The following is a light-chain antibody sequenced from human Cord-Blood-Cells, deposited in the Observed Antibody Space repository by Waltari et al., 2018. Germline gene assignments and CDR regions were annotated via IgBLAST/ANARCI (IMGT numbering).Light chain of an antibody. CDR1: SSDGGGYTL. CDR3: CSYAPWV. V-gene: IGLV2-23*01. Sequence: QAALPQPAPGSGSPGPSITLSCTGTSSDGGGYTLVSWYQQHPGKAPKLMIYEGSKRPSGVSNRFSGSKSGNTASLTISGLQAEDEADYYCCSYAPWVFGGGTKLTVL. J-gene: IGLJ3*02. CDR2: EGS.